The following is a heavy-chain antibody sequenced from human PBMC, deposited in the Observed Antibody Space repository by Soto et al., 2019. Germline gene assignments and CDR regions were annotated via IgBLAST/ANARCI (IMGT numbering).Heavy chain of an antibody. CDR1: GDTISSYY. J-gene: IGHJ4*02. CDR3: ARRYGGNFDY. Sequence: PSETLSLTCDVSGDTISSYYWSWIRQPPGKGLEWIGYIYYSGSTNYNPSLKSRVTISVDTSKNQFSLKLSSVTAADTAVYYCARRYGGNFDYWGQGTLVTVSS. D-gene: IGHD3-16*01. V-gene: IGHV4-59*01. CDR2: IYYSGST.